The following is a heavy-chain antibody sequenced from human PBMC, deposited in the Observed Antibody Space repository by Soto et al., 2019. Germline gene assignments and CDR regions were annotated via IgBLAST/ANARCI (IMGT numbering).Heavy chain of an antibody. CDR1: RLSFSISA. J-gene: IGHJ4*02. V-gene: IGHV3-23*01. CDR2: ISGSGGST. D-gene: IGHD1-20*01. Sequence: SSAASRLSFSISAVGSSRKATGKGLEWVSAISGSGGSTYYADSVKGRFTISRDNSKSTLYLQMNSLRAEDTAVYYCAKDFYKSFRWDSASRYYFDYWGQGTLVTLSS. CDR3: AKDFYKSFRWDSASRYYFDY.